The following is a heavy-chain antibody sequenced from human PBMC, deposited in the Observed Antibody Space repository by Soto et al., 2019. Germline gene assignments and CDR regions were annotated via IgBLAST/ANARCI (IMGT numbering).Heavy chain of an antibody. CDR2: VTGTAGNT. V-gene: IGHV3-23*01. J-gene: IGHJ6*02. CDR1: GFTFSTYA. Sequence: PGGSLRLSCAASGFTFSTYAMSWVRQAPGRGLEWVAAVTGTAGNTYYADSVKGRFTISRDNSKNTLYLQMNSLRAEDTAVYYCAKDLALLRDTAYYCYYGMDVWGQGTTVTVSS. D-gene: IGHD3-16*01. CDR3: AKDLALLRDTAYYCYYGMDV.